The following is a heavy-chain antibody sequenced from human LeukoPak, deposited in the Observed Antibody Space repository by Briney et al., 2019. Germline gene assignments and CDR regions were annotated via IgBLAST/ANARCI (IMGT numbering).Heavy chain of an antibody. CDR1: GGSLSSGSYY. Sequence: SGTLSLTCTVSGGSLSSGSYYWGWIRQPPGKGREWIGSIYYGGTTYYNPSLKSGVTTSVDTSKNQFSLNLWSVPAADTAVYYCARAHENCGRDCASHAEGDIHGIDVWGQGTTVTVSS. CDR2: IYYGGTT. V-gene: IGHV4-39*07. CDR3: ARAHENCGRDCASHAEGDIHGIDV. J-gene: IGHJ6*02. D-gene: IGHD2-21*02.